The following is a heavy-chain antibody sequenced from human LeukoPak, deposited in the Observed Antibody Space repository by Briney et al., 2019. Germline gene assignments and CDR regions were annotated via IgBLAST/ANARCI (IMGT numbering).Heavy chain of an antibody. D-gene: IGHD3-22*01. Sequence: GGSLRLSCAASGFTFSDYYMSWIRQAPGKGLEWVSYISSSGSTIYYADSVKGRFTISRDNAKNSLYLQMNSLRAEDTAVYYCARDFGPRYYYDSSGAIDYWGQGTLVTVSS. CDR2: ISSSGSTI. CDR3: ARDFGPRYYYDSSGAIDY. J-gene: IGHJ4*02. V-gene: IGHV3-11*01. CDR1: GFTFSDYY.